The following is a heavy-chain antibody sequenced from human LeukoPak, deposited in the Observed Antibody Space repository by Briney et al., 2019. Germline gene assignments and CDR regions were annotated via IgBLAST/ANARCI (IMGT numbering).Heavy chain of an antibody. V-gene: IGHV4-59*01. CDR3: ARDSPRVRFDY. J-gene: IGHJ4*02. CDR2: IYYSGGT. D-gene: IGHD1-1*01. CDR1: GGSISSYY. Sequence: SQTLSLTCTASGGSISSYYWSWIRQPPGKGLEWIGYIYYSGGTNYNPSLKSRVTISVDTSKNQFSLKLSSVTAADTAVYYCARDSPRVRFDYWGQGTLVTVSS.